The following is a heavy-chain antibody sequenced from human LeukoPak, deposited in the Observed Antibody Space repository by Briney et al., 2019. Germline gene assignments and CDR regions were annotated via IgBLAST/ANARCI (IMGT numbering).Heavy chain of an antibody. CDR2: IWYDGTSK. CDR3: ARSQSSSLIDY. Sequence: SCKVSGYTLTELSMHWVRQAPGKGLEWVAVIWYDGTSKDYADSVKGRFTFSRDNSKNTLYLQMNSLTVEDTAVYYCARSQSSSLIDYWGQGTLVTVSS. CDR1: GYTLTELS. D-gene: IGHD6-13*01. V-gene: IGHV3-33*01. J-gene: IGHJ4*02.